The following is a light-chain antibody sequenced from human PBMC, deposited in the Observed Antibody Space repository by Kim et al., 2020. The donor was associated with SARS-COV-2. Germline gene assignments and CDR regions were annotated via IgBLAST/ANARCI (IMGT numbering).Light chain of an antibody. CDR3: SAWDMSLSAWV. CDR1: SNIVGYQG. Sequence: QTATITCTGDSNIVGYQGVAWLQQHQGHPPKLLFYRTNKRPSGLSERLSTSRSGNTASLTITGLQPEDEADYYCSAWDMSLSAWVFGGGTQLTVL. J-gene: IGLJ3*02. V-gene: IGLV10-54*01. CDR2: RTN.